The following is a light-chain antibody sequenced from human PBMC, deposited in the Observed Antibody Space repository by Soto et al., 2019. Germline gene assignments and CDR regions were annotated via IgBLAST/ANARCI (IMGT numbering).Light chain of an antibody. CDR1: QRITT. J-gene: IGKJ1*01. CDR2: GSS. Sequence: EIVMTQSPATLSLSPGERATLSCRASQRITTVAWYQQKPGQAPRLLIYGSSIRAPGIPARFSVSGSGTEFTLTISSLQSEDFAVYYCQQYSIWRTFGQGTKVDIK. V-gene: IGKV3-15*01. CDR3: QQYSIWRT.